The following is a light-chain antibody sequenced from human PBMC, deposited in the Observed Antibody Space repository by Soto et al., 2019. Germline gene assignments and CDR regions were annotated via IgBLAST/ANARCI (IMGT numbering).Light chain of an antibody. CDR2: GVS. V-gene: IGLV2-11*01. Sequence: QSDLTQPRSVSGSPGQSVTISCTGTNSDVGGYNYVSWYQQYPGKAPKLMISGVSERPSGVPDRFSGSKSGNTASLTISGLQAEDEADYYCCSYVDTDTWVFGGGTKLTVL. J-gene: IGLJ3*02. CDR1: NSDVGGYNY. CDR3: CSYVDTDTWV.